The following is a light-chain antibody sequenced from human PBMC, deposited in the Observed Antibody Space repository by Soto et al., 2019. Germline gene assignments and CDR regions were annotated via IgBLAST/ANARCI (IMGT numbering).Light chain of an antibody. CDR3: QQYDNWPPT. CDR1: QSLRSD. Sequence: EIVMTQSPATLSVSPGERATPSCRASQSLRSDLAWYQQKPGQAPRLLIYGASTRATDIPARFSGSGSGTEFTLTISSLQSEDFAVYYCQQYDNWPPTFGQGTRLEIK. J-gene: IGKJ5*01. V-gene: IGKV3-15*01. CDR2: GAS.